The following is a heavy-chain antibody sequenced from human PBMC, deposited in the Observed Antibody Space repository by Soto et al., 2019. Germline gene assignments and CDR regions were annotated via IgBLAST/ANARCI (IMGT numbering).Heavy chain of an antibody. CDR2: IYYSGST. V-gene: IGHV4-39*01. D-gene: IGHD1-26*01. CDR1: GGSISSSSYY. Sequence: SETLSLTCTVSGGSISSSSYYWGWIRQPPGKGLEWMGRIYYSGSTYYNPSLKSRVTISVDTSTNQFSLNLSSVTAADTAVHYCARRTGATGVGVGSYYDYMDVWGKGTTVTVSS. CDR3: ARRTGATGVGVGSYYDYMDV. J-gene: IGHJ6*03.